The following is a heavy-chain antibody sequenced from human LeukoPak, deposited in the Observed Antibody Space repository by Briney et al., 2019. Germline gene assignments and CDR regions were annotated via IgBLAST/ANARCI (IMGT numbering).Heavy chain of an antibody. J-gene: IGHJ3*02. V-gene: IGHV3-30-3*01. CDR1: GFTFSSYA. CDR2: ISYDGSNK. D-gene: IGHD5-12*01. Sequence: GGSLRLSCAASGFTFSSYAMHWVRQAPGKGLEWVAVISYDGSNKYYADSVKGRFTISRDDAKNSLYLQMNSLRAEDTAVYYCARGGGYDVYDAFDIWGQGTMVTVSS. CDR3: ARGGGYDVYDAFDI.